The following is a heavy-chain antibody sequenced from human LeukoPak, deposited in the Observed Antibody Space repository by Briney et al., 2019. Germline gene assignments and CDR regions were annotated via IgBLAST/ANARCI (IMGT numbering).Heavy chain of an antibody. Sequence: ASVKVSCKASGYTFTNYHISWVRQAPGQGLEWMGWISAYNGNTNYAQKLQGRVTMTTDTSTSTAYMELRSLRSDDTAVYYCARDYYYDSSGYQPVDYWGQGTLVTVSS. D-gene: IGHD3-22*01. J-gene: IGHJ4*02. CDR2: ISAYNGNT. CDR1: GYTFTNYH. V-gene: IGHV1-18*01. CDR3: ARDYYYDSSGYQPVDY.